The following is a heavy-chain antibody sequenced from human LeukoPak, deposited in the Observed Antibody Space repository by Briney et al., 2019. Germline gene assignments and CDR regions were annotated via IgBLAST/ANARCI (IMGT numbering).Heavy chain of an antibody. V-gene: IGHV3-7*01. J-gene: IGHJ5*02. D-gene: IGHD6-19*01. Sequence: GGSLRLSCAASGFTFRRYWKSRVRQGPGKGLEWVANINQEGSEKNYVDSVKGRFTISRDNANISLYLQMNSLSAEYTAVYYCARGRLSSWGQGTLVTVSS. CDR1: GFTFRRYW. CDR2: INQEGSEK. CDR3: ARGRLSS.